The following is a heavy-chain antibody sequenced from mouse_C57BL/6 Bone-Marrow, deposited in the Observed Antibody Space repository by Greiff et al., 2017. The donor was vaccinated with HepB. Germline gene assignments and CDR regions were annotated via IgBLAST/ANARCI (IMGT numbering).Heavy chain of an antibody. CDR1: GYTFTNYW. D-gene: IGHD1-2*01. V-gene: IGHV1-63*01. J-gene: IGHJ1*03. Sequence: VQLQQSGAELVRPGTSVKMSCKASGYTFTNYWIGWAKQRPGHGLEWIGDIYPGGGYTNYNEKFKGKATLTADKSSSTAYMQFSSLTSEDSAIYNCARDTTASYWYFDVWGTGTTVTVSS. CDR3: ARDTTASYWYFDV. CDR2: IYPGGGYT.